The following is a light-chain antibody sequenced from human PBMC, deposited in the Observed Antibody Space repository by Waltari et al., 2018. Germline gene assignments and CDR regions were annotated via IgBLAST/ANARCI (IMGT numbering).Light chain of an antibody. CDR1: QTISRW. Sequence: DILMTQSPSTLSASVGDRVTITCRASQTISRWLAWYQQKPGKAPNLLIFDASSLESGVPSRVSGSGSGTEFTFTISSLQPDDFATYYCQQYNSYSPWTFGPGTKVEIK. V-gene: IGKV1-5*01. J-gene: IGKJ1*01. CDR3: QQYNSYSPWT. CDR2: DAS.